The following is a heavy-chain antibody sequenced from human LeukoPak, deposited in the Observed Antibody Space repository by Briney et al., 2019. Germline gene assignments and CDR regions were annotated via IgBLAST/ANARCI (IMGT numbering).Heavy chain of an antibody. Sequence: GGSLRLSCAASGFTVSSNYMSWVRQAPGKGLEWVSGIYSGGSTSYAAYAKGRFTISRDNSKNTLYLQMNSLRAEDTAVYYCARVKVTIVVVVAAKDEAAFDIWGQGTMVTVSS. J-gene: IGHJ3*02. CDR2: IYSGGST. V-gene: IGHV3-53*01. CDR1: GFTVSSNY. CDR3: ARVKVTIVVVVAAKDEAAFDI. D-gene: IGHD2-15*01.